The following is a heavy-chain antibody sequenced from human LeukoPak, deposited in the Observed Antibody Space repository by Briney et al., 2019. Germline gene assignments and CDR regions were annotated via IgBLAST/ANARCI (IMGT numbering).Heavy chain of an antibody. J-gene: IGHJ4*02. Sequence: SVKVSCKAFGGTYSSYVISWVRQAPGQGLEWMGGIIPIFGTANYAQKFQGRVTITADKSKSTAYMELSSLRSEDTAVYYCARVDGDYYDSSGNFDYWGQGTLVTVSS. CDR1: GGTYSSYV. CDR2: IIPIFGTA. D-gene: IGHD3-22*01. V-gene: IGHV1-69*06. CDR3: ARVDGDYYDSSGNFDY.